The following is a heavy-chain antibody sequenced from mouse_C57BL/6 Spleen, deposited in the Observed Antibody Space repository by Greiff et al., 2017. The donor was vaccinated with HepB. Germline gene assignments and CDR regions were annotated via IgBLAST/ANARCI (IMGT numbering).Heavy chain of an antibody. V-gene: IGHV1-50*01. J-gene: IGHJ2*01. D-gene: IGHD2-4*01. CDR1: GYTFTSYW. CDR3: ASLYYDYDEVY. Sequence: QVQLQQPGAELVKPGASVKLSCKASGYTFTSYWMQWVKQRPGQGLEWIGEIDPSDSYTNYNQKFKGKATLTVDTSSSTAYMQLSSLTSEDSAVYYCASLYYDYDEVYWGKGTTLTVSS. CDR2: IDPSDSYT.